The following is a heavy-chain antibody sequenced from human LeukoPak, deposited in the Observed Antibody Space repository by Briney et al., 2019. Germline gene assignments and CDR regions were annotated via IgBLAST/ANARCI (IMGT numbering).Heavy chain of an antibody. CDR2: IYYSGST. D-gene: IGHD6-13*01. V-gene: IGHV4-31*03. Sequence: SETLSLTCTVSGGSISSGGYYWSWIRQHPGKGLECIGYIYYSGSTYSNPSLKSRVTISVDTSKNQFSLKLSSVTAADTAVYYCARAAGTTQSGWVDYWGQGTLVTVSS. CDR1: GGSISSGGYY. J-gene: IGHJ4*02. CDR3: ARAAGTTQSGWVDY.